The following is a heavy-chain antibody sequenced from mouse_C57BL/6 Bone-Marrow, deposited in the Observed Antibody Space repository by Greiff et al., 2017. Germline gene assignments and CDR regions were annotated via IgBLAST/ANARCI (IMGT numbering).Heavy chain of an antibody. J-gene: IGHJ2*01. Sequence: VKLMESGAELARPGASVKLSCKASGYTFTSSGISWVKQRTGQGLEWIGEIYPRSGNTYYNEKFKGKATLTADKSSSTAYMELRSLTSEDSAVYFCARGQLRLRDYYFDYWGQGTTLTVSS. D-gene: IGHD3-2*02. V-gene: IGHV1-81*01. CDR1: GYTFTSSG. CDR2: IYPRSGNT. CDR3: ARGQLRLRDYYFDY.